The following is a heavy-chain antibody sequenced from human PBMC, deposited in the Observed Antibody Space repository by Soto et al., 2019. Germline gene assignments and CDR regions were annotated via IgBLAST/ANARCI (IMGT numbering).Heavy chain of an antibody. CDR3: AKDYLRWAQP. Sequence: QPGWSLRLSCASSVFTFIDYGMSWVRQAPGKGLEWVSAISGSGSTFYADSVKGRFTISRDNSKNTLFLQMNSLRAQDTAVYYCAKDYLRWAQPWGQGTLVTVSS. CDR2: ISGSGST. J-gene: IGHJ5*02. CDR1: VFTFIDYG. D-gene: IGHD1-26*01. V-gene: IGHV3-23*01.